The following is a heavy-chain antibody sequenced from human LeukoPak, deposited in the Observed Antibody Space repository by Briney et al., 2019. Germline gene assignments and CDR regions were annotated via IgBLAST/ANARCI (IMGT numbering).Heavy chain of an antibody. CDR3: ARAERLSYYDSSGYGLFDY. CDR2: ISAYNGNT. CDR1: GYTFTSYG. V-gene: IGHV1-18*01. Sequence: ASVKVSCKASGYTFTSYGISWVRQAPGQGLEWMGWISAYNGNTNYAQKLQGRVTMTTDTPTSTAYMELRSLRSDDTAVYYCARAERLSYYDSSGYGLFDYWGQGNLVTVSS. J-gene: IGHJ4*02. D-gene: IGHD3-22*01.